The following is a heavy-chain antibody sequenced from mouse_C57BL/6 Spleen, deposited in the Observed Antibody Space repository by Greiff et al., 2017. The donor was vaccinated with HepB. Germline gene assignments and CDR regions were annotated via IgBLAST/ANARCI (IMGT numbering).Heavy chain of an antibody. J-gene: IGHJ4*01. D-gene: IGHD1-1*01. V-gene: IGHV1-85*01. Sequence: QVQLQQSGPELVKPGASVKLSCKASGYTFTSYDINWVKQRPGQGLEWIGWIYPRDGSTKYNEKFKGKATLTVDTSSSTAYMELHSLTSEDSAVYFCAREGYYGSSWNYAMDYWGQGTSVTVSS. CDR1: GYTFTSYD. CDR2: IYPRDGST. CDR3: AREGYYGSSWNYAMDY.